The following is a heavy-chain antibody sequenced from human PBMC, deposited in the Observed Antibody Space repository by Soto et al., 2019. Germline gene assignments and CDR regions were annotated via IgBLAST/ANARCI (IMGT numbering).Heavy chain of an antibody. CDR2: ISWDGGST. V-gene: IGHV3-43*01. Sequence: GGSLRLSCAASGFTFDDYTMHWVRQAPGKGLEWVSLISWDGGSTYYADSVKGRFTISRDNSKNSLYLQMNSLRTEDTDCDDCAKGPPYSSSSGSDEYFQHWGQGTLVTVSS. J-gene: IGHJ1*01. D-gene: IGHD6-6*01. CDR1: GFTFDDYT. CDR3: AKGPPYSSSSGSDEYFQH.